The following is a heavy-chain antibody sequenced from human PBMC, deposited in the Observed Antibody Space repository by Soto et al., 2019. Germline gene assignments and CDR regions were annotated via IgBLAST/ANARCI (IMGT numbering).Heavy chain of an antibody. D-gene: IGHD3-22*01. Sequence: SETLSLTCSVSGDSMSNADYFWPWIRQPPGKGLQWIGYISYSGSTFYNPSLKTRLTMSVDTSKKQFSVRLRSVTAADTAVYYCARDRAHFYESSGRLDLWGQGMLVTVSS. J-gene: IGHJ4*02. V-gene: IGHV4-30-4*01. CDR3: ARDRAHFYESSGRLDL. CDR2: ISYSGST. CDR1: GDSMSNADYF.